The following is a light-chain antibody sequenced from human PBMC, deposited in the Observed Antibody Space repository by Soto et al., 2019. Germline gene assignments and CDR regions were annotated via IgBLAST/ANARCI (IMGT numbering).Light chain of an antibody. CDR2: EVT. J-gene: IGLJ1*01. CDR3: VSYATSTTLYV. CDR1: SSNVGSFNY. Sequence: QSVLTQPASVSGSPGQSITISCTATSSNVGSFNYVSWYQHHPGKAPKLMIYEVTSRPSAVSNRFSGSKSGNTASLTISVHQAEDEADYYCVSYATSTTLYVFGSGTKVTVL. V-gene: IGLV2-14*01.